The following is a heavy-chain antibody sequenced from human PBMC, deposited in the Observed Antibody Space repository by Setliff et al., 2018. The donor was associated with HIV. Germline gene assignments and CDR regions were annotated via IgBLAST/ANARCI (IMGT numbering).Heavy chain of an antibody. CDR3: ARGGASSKYFQH. J-gene: IGHJ1*01. V-gene: IGHV4-59*01. CDR2: IYHNGDT. CDR1: GGSITGYY. D-gene: IGHD3-16*01. Sequence: SETLSLTCDVSGGSITGYYWSWLRQPPGKGLVWIGYIYHNGDTNYNPSLESRLTISMDTSKNQFSLNLSSVTTADTAVYYCARGGASSKYFQHWGQGTLVT.